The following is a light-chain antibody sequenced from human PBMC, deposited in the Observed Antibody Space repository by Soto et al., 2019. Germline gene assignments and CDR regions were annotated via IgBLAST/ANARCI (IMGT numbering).Light chain of an antibody. V-gene: IGLV4-69*01. J-gene: IGLJ2*01. CDR3: QTWGTGILVV. CDR2: LNSDGNH. CDR1: SGHSSYA. Sequence: QLVLTQSPSASASLGASVKLTCTLSSGHSSYAIAWHQQQPEKGPRYLMKLNSDGNHSKGDGIPDRFSGSSSGAERYLTISSLQSEDEADYYCQTWGTGILVVFGGGTKLTVL.